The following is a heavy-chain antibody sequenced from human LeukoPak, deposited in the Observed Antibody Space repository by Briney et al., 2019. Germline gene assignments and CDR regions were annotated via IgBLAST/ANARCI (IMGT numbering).Heavy chain of an antibody. J-gene: IGHJ4*02. Sequence: ASVKVSCKASGYTFTDYYMHWVRQAPGQGLEWMGWINPNSGGTNYAQKFQGRVTMTRDTSISTAYMELSRLRSDDTAVYYCARLWSGEFYFDYWGQGTLVTVSS. CDR3: ARLWSGEFYFDY. CDR1: GYTFTDYY. D-gene: IGHD3-10*01. CDR2: INPNSGGT. V-gene: IGHV1-2*02.